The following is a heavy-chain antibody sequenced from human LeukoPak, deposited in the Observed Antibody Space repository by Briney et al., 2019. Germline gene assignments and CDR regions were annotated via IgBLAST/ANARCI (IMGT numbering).Heavy chain of an antibody. CDR1: GGSFSGYY. CDR2: INHSGST. V-gene: IGHV4-34*01. CDR3: ARGFGVTTYYHMDV. J-gene: IGHJ6*03. D-gene: IGHD4-17*01. Sequence: PSETLSLTCAVYGGSFSGYYWSWIRQPPGKGLEWIGEINHSGSTNYNPSLKSRVTISVDTSKNQFSLKLSSVTAADTAVYYCARGFGVTTYYHMDVWGKGTTVTVSS.